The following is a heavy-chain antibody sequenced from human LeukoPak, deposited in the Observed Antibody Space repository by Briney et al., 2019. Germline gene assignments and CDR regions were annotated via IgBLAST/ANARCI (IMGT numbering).Heavy chain of an antibody. V-gene: IGHV4-34*01. D-gene: IGHD4-17*01. Sequence: PSETLSLTCAVYGGSFSGYYWSWIRQPPGKGLEWIGEINHSGSTNYNPSLKSRVTISVDTSKNQFSLKLSSVTAADTAVYYCARAIRLYGDYSFDPWGQGTLVTVSS. J-gene: IGHJ5*02. CDR2: INHSGST. CDR1: GGSFSGYY. CDR3: ARAIRLYGDYSFDP.